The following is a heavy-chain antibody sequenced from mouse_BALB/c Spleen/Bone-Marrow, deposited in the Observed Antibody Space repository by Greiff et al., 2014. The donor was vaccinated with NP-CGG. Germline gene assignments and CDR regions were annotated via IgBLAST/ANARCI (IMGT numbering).Heavy chain of an antibody. V-gene: IGHV1-82*01. Sequence: QVQLQQSGPELVKPGASVKISCKGSGHAFSSSWMNWVKWRPGQGLEWIGQIYPGDGETNYNGKFKGKATLTADKSSSTAYMQLSSLTSVDSAVYFCATTVVAPMDYWGQGTSVTVSS. CDR1: GHAFSSSW. CDR3: ATTVVAPMDY. D-gene: IGHD1-1*01. J-gene: IGHJ4*01. CDR2: IYPGDGET.